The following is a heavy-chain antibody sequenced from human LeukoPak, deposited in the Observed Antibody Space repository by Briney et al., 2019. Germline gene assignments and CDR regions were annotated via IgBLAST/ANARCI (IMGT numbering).Heavy chain of an antibody. V-gene: IGHV3-21*01. J-gene: IGHJ4*02. CDR3: ARNPAGIGDY. D-gene: IGHD1-26*01. CDR1: GFSFSNYA. Sequence: GGSLRLSCAASGFSFSNYAMNWVRQAPGKGLEWVSSISSSSSYIYYADSLKGRLTISRDNAKNSLYLQMNSLTDEDTAVYYCARNPAGIGDYWGQGTLVTVSS. CDR2: ISSSSSYI.